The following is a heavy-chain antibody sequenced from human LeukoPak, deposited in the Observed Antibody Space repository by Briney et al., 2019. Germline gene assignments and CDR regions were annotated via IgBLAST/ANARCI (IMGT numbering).Heavy chain of an antibody. D-gene: IGHD3-10*01. V-gene: IGHV3-53*04. Sequence: PGGSLRLSCAASGFTISYNYMSWVRQAPGKGLQWVSVIYSNTSAYYADSVKGRFTISRHNSKNTSYLQMTSLRAEDTAVYYCARTFGFGDLLHFDYWGQGTLVTVSS. CDR1: GFTISYNY. J-gene: IGHJ4*02. CDR2: IYSNTSA. CDR3: ARTFGFGDLLHFDY.